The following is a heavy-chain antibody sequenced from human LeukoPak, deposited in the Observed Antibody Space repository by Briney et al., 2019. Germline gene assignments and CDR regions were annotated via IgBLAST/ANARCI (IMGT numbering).Heavy chain of an antibody. J-gene: IGHJ6*03. V-gene: IGHV4-34*01. CDR3: ARGIPVTTHYYYYYYMDV. CDR2: INHSGST. D-gene: IGHD4-11*01. Sequence: PSETLSLTCAVYGGSFSGYYWSWIRQPPGKGLEWIGEINHSGSTNYNPSLKSRVTISVDTSKKQFSLKLSSVTAADAAVYYCARGIPVTTHYYYYYYMDVWGKGTTVTVSS. CDR1: GGSFSGYY.